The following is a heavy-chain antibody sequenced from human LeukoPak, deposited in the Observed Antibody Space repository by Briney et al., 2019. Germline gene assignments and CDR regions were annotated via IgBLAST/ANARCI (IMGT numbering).Heavy chain of an antibody. J-gene: IGHJ5*02. D-gene: IGHD2-2*01. CDR1: GFTFSDYY. CDR3: AKMPRDPNWFDP. V-gene: IGHV3-11*01. Sequence: GGSLRLSCAASGFTFSDYYMTWIRQAPGKGLEWVSYIGRSGSTIYYADSVKGRFTISRDNSKNTLYLQMNSLRAEDTAVYYCAKMPRDPNWFDPWGQGTLVTVSS. CDR2: IGRSGSTI.